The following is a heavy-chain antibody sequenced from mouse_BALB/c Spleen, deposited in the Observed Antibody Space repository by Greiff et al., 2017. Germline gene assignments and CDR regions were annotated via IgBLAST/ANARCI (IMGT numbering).Heavy chain of an antibody. D-gene: IGHD4-1*01. CDR3: ARDMGTGTGYFDV. CDR2: IRNKANGYTT. Sequence: EGKLVESGGGLVQPGGSLRLSCATSGFTFTDYYMSWVRQPPGKALEWLGFIRNKANGYTTEYSASVKGRFTISRDNSQSILYLQMNTLRAEDSATYYCARDMGTGTGYFDVWGAGTTVTVSS. V-gene: IGHV7-3*02. J-gene: IGHJ1*01. CDR1: GFTFTDYY.